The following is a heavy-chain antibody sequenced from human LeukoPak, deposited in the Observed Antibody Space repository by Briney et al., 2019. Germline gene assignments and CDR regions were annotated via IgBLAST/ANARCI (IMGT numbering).Heavy chain of an antibody. V-gene: IGHV1-18*01. Sequence: GESLKISCKGSGYSFTSYGISWVRQAPGQGLEWMGWISAYNGNTNYAQKLQGRVTMTTDTSTSTAYMELRSLRSDDTAVYYCARACTDYSNFSYYYYYYMDVWGKGTTVTVSS. D-gene: IGHD4-11*01. CDR3: ARACTDYSNFSYYYYYYMDV. J-gene: IGHJ6*03. CDR1: GYSFTSYG. CDR2: ISAYNGNT.